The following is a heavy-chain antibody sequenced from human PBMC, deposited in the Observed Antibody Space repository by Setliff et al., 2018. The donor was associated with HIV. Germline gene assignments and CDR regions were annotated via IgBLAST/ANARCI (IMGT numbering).Heavy chain of an antibody. CDR1: GVSTSSSSYY. Sequence: PSETLSLTCTVSGVSTSSSSYYWGWIRQPPGKGLDWIGYVYYSGSTYYNPSLKSRLTISVDTSKNHFSLRLSSVTAADTAVYYCARGREVMTTAPYWYFDLWGRGTLVTVSS. V-gene: IGHV4-39*02. D-gene: IGHD3-10*01. CDR2: VYYSGST. CDR3: ARGREVMTTAPYWYFDL. J-gene: IGHJ2*01.